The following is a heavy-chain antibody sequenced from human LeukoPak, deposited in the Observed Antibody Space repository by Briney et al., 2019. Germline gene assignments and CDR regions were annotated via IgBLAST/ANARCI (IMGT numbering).Heavy chain of an antibody. D-gene: IGHD7-27*01. CDR1: GGSFRGYY. J-gene: IGHJ2*01. V-gene: IGHV4-34*01. Sequence: SETLSLTCAVYGGSFRGYYWSWIRQPPGKGLEWIGEIHYTGATNYKPSLKSRVTISGDPSKNQVSLRVSSVTAADTAVYYCARGVLGPYYYDLWGRGTLVTVSS. CDR3: ARGVLGPYYYDL. CDR2: IHYTGAT.